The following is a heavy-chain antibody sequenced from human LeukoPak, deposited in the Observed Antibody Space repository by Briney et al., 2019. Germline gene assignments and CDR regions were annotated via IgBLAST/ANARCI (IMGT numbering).Heavy chain of an antibody. D-gene: IGHD1-26*01. CDR3: AREMYSGMYNDAFDI. V-gene: IGHV3-53*01. Sequence: GGSLRLSCTASGFTVSSNYMSWVRQAPGKGLERVSVIRSDGSTNHADSVKGRSTISRDNSKNTLYLQMNNLRAEDTAMYYCAREMYSGMYNDAFDIWGQGTKVTVSS. CDR2: IRSDGST. J-gene: IGHJ3*02. CDR1: GFTVSSNY.